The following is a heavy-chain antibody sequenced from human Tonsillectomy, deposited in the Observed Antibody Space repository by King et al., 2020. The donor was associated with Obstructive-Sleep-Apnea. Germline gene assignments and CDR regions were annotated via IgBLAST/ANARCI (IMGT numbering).Heavy chain of an antibody. J-gene: IGHJ4*02. Sequence: VQLQESGPGLVKPSETLSLTCTVYGGSISRYYWSWIRQPPGKGLDWIGNIFYSGSTNYNPSLTSRVTISVDTSKKQFSLKLSSVTAADTAVYYCARNDYSSGYFGVFDYWGQGALVTVSS. V-gene: IGHV4-59*08. CDR2: IFYSGST. CDR3: ARNDYSSGYFGVFDY. CDR1: GGSISRYY. D-gene: IGHD3-22*01.